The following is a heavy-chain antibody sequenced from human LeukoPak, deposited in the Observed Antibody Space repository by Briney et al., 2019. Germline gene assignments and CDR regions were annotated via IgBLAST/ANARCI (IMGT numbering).Heavy chain of an antibody. CDR1: GFTFSSYS. Sequence: GGSLRLSCAASGFTFSSYSMNWVRQAPGKGLEWISYISSSTSTIYYADSVKGRFTISRDNAKNSLYLQMNSLRDEDTAVYYCARDGFLEWLLEYYFDYWGQGTLVTVSS. CDR2: ISSSTSTI. V-gene: IGHV3-48*02. CDR3: ARDGFLEWLLEYYFDY. D-gene: IGHD3-3*01. J-gene: IGHJ4*02.